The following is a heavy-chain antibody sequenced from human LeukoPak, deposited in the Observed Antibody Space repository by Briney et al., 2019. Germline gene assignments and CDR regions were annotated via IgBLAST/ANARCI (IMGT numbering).Heavy chain of an antibody. CDR2: VYHSGST. CDR3: ARGYGSGSWYYYGMDV. CDR1: GGSISSSNW. J-gene: IGHJ6*04. Sequence: SGTLSLTCAVSGGSISSSNWWSWVRQPPGKGLEWIGEVYHSGSTNYNPSLKSRVTISVDKSKNQFSLKLSSVTAADTAVYYCARGYGSGSWYYYGMDVWGKGTTVTVSS. D-gene: IGHD3-10*01. V-gene: IGHV4-4*02.